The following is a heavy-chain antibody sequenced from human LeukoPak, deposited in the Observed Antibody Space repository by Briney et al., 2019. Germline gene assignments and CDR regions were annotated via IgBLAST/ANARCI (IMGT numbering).Heavy chain of an antibody. CDR2: IYYSGST. CDR1: GGSISSGGYY. V-gene: IGHV4-31*03. CDR3: ARTVVEVAATPLDYFDY. D-gene: IGHD2-15*01. Sequence: SQTLSLTCTVSGGSISSGGYYWSWIRQHPGKGLEWIGYIYYSGSTYYNPSLKSRVTISVDTSKNQFSLKLSSVTAADTAVYYCARTVVEVAATPLDYFDYWGQGTLVTVSS. J-gene: IGHJ4*02.